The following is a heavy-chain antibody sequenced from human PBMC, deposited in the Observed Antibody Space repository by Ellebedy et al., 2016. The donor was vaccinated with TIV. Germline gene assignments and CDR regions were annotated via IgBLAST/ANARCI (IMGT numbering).Heavy chain of an antibody. CDR3: AKGRGGGSDSSAPRYYFDY. CDR2: TSNTGSRT. CDR1: GFTFSSYA. V-gene: IGHV3-23*01. Sequence: GESLKISCAASGFTFSSYAMSWVRQAPGKGLEWVSTTSNTGSRTYYVDSVEGRFIISRDNSKKTLYLQMNSLRAEDTAVYYCAKGRGGGSDSSAPRYYFDYWGLGTLVTVSS. J-gene: IGHJ4*02. D-gene: IGHD3-22*01.